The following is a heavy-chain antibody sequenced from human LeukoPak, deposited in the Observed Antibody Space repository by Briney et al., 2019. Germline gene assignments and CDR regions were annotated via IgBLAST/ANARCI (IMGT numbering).Heavy chain of an antibody. J-gene: IGHJ4*02. CDR3: ARHKADLVATYYFDF. CDR1: GYSFTNRR. Sequence: GESLKISCKGSGYSFTNRRIGWVRQMPGRGLEWMGIINPGDSDTRYSPSFQGQVTFSADKSISTAYLQWNSLKASDTAMYYCARHKADLVATYYFDFWGQGTLVTVSS. V-gene: IGHV5-51*01. D-gene: IGHD5-12*01. CDR2: INPGDSDT.